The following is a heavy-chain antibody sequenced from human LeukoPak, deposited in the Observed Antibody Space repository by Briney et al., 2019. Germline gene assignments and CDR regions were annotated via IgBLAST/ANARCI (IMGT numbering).Heavy chain of an antibody. D-gene: IGHD3-10*01. Sequence: ETLSLTCTVSGYSISSGYYWGWIRQPPGKGLEWVGSIHHSGTTYYNPSLKSRVTISLATSKNQFSLKLSSVTAADTAVYYCARDSYGSGSYNYWGQGTLVTVSS. V-gene: IGHV4-38-2*02. CDR3: ARDSYGSGSYNY. CDR1: GYSISSGYY. J-gene: IGHJ4*02. CDR2: IHHSGTT.